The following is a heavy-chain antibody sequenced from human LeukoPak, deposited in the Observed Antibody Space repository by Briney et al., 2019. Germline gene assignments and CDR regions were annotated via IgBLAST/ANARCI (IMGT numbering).Heavy chain of an antibody. CDR3: AKDRGGYGGHDSFDY. Sequence: GGSLRLSCAASEFTFSNYAMTWDRQAPGKGLEWVSGISGSGSYTYYADSVKGRLTISRDNSKNTLYLQMSSLRAEDTAVYYCAKDRGGYGGHDSFDYWGQETLVTVSS. V-gene: IGHV3-23*01. D-gene: IGHD5-12*01. CDR1: EFTFSNYA. J-gene: IGHJ4*02. CDR2: ISGSGSYT.